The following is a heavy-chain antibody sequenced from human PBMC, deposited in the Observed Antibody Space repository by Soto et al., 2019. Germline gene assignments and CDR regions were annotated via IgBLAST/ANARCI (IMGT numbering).Heavy chain of an antibody. CDR2: IYYSGST. J-gene: IGHJ5*02. D-gene: IGHD3-22*01. CDR1: GGSISSGDYY. V-gene: IGHV4-30-4*01. Sequence: QVQLQESGPGLVKPSQTLSLTCTVSGGSISSGDYYWSWIRQPPGKGLEWIGYIYYSGSTYYNPSLKSRVTISVDTSKNQFSLKLSSVTAADTAVYYCSRDLSPSYYSDSSGPTGWFDPWGQGTLVPVSS. CDR3: SRDLSPSYYSDSSGPTGWFDP.